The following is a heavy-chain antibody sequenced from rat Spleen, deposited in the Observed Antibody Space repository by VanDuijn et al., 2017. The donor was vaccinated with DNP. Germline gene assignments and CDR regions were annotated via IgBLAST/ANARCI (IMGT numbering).Heavy chain of an antibody. CDR2: ISNSGGDT. D-gene: IGHD5-1*01. J-gene: IGHJ2*01. CDR1: GFTFSKFD. V-gene: IGHV5S13*01. CDR3: AKLGDY. Sequence: EVQLVESGGGLVQPGRSLKVSCAASGFTFSKFDMAWVRQAPTKGLEWVASISNSGGDTHYRDAVKGRFTISRDNARNTLHLQMDSLRSEDTATYYCAKLGDYWGQGVMVTVSS.